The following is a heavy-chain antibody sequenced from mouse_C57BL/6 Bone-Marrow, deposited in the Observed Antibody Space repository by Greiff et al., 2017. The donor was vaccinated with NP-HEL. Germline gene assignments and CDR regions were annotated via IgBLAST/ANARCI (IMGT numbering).Heavy chain of an antibody. J-gene: IGHJ2*01. CDR3: ARRERYYGSSDY. Sequence: VHLVESGAELARPGASVKLSCKASGYTFTSYGISWVKQRTGQGLEWIGEIYPRSGNTYYNEKFKGKATLTADKSSSTAYMELRSLTSEDSAVYFCARRERYYGSSDYWGQGTTLTVSS. CDR1: GYTFTSYG. D-gene: IGHD1-1*01. V-gene: IGHV1-81*01. CDR2: IYPRSGNT.